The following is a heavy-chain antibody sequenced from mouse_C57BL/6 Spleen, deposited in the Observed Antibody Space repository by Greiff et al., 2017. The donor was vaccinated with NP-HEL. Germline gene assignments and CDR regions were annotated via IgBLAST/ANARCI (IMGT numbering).Heavy chain of an antibody. J-gene: IGHJ4*01. CDR1: GFTFSSYA. D-gene: IGHD1-1*01. CDR2: ISDGGSYT. Sequence: EVQLQQSGGGLVKPGGSLKLSCAASGFTFSSYAMSWVRQTPEKRLEWVATISDGGSYTSYPDNVKGRFPISRDNAKNNLYLQMSHLKSEDTAMYYCARDRLRVDYAMDYWGQGTSVTVSA. V-gene: IGHV5-4*01. CDR3: ARDRLRVDYAMDY.